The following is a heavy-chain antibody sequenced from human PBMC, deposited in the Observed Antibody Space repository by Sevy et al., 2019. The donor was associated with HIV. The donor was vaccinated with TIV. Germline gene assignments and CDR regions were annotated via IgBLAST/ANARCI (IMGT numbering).Heavy chain of an antibody. V-gene: IGHV3-30-3*01. CDR3: ARARVVAANWFDP. J-gene: IGHJ5*02. CDR2: ISYDGSNK. D-gene: IGHD2-15*01. CDR1: GFTFSSYA. Sequence: GGSLRLSYAASGFTFSSYAMHWVRQAPGKGLEWVAVISYDGSNKYYADSVKGRFTISRDNSKNTLYLQMNSLRAEDTAVYYCARARVVAANWFDPWGQGTLVTVSS.